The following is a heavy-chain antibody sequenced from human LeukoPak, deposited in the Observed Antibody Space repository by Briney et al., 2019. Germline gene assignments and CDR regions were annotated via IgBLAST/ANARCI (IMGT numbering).Heavy chain of an antibody. CDR1: GFTFSSYA. CDR3: AKDVTNYSGSWNFDY. J-gene: IGHJ4*02. CDR2: ISVSGGTT. D-gene: IGHD1-26*01. V-gene: IGHV3-23*01. Sequence: GGSLRLSCAAPGFTFSSYAMGWVRQAPGKGLKWVSAISVSGGTTYYAYSVKGRFTISRDNSKNTLSLQMNSLRAEDTAVYYCAKDVTNYSGSWNFDYWGQGTLVTVSS.